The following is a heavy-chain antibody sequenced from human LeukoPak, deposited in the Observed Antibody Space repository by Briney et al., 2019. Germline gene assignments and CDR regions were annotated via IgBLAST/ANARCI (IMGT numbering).Heavy chain of an antibody. CDR2: IYISGST. CDR3: AGADSYGYADFDY. D-gene: IGHD5-18*01. Sequence: SETLSLTCTVSGGSISSYYWRWIRQAAGKGLEWIGHIYISGSTHYNPSLKSRVTMSVDTSKNKFSLKLSSVTAADTAVYYCAGADSYGYADFDYWGQGTLVTDSS. CDR1: GGSISSYY. V-gene: IGHV4-4*07. J-gene: IGHJ4*02.